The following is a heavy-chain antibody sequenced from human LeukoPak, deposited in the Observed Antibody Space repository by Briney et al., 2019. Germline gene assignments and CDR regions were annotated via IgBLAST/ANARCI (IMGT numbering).Heavy chain of an antibody. CDR2: ISSSSSTI. V-gene: IGHV3-48*01. J-gene: IGHJ4*02. Sequence: GGSLRLSCAASGFPFNDAWMSWVRQAPGKGLEGVSYISSSSSTIYYADSVKGRFTISRDNAKNSLYLQMNSLRAEDTAVYYCARDYYDSSAYWGQGTLVTVSS. CDR1: GFPFNDAW. D-gene: IGHD3-22*01. CDR3: ARDYYDSSAY.